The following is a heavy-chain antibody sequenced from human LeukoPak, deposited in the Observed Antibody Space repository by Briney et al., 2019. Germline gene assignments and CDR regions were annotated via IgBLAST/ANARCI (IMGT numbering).Heavy chain of an antibody. V-gene: IGHV3-21*06. CDR1: GFTFSSYS. CDR3: ARDPSEASHPYYFDY. D-gene: IGHD6-25*01. Sequence: PGGSLRLSCAASGFTFSSYSMNWVRQAPGKGLEWVSSISSSSSSIYYADSVKGRFTISRDNAKSSLYLQMNSLRADDTAVYFCARDPSEASHPYYFDYWGQGILVTVSS. J-gene: IGHJ4*02. CDR2: ISSSSSSI.